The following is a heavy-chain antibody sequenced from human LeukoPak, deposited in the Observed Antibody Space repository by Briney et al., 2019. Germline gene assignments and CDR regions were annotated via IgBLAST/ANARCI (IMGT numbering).Heavy chain of an antibody. CDR3: ARGYYYDSTGQFDY. CDR2: INPNSGGT. CDR1: GYTFTGYY. Sequence: ASVKVSCKASGYTFTGYYMHWVRQAPGQGLEWMGWINPNSGGTNYAQKFQGRVTMTRDTSISTAYMELSRLRSDDTAVYYCARGYYYDSTGQFDYWGQGTLVTVSS. V-gene: IGHV1-2*02. J-gene: IGHJ4*02. D-gene: IGHD3-22*01.